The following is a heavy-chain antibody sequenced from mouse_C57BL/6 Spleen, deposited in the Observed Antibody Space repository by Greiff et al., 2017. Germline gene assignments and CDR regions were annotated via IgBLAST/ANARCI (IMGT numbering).Heavy chain of an antibody. D-gene: IGHD1-1*01. Sequence: QVQLQQSGAELMKPGASVKLSCKATGYTFTGYWIEWVKQRPGHGLEWIGEILPGSGSTNYNEKFKGKATFPAATSCNTAYMQLRSLTTEDSAIYYCARRPFITTTFYYAMDYWGQRTSVTLAS. CDR2: ILPGSGST. V-gene: IGHV1-9*01. J-gene: IGHJ4*01. CDR3: ARRPFITTTFYYAMDY. CDR1: GYTFTGYW.